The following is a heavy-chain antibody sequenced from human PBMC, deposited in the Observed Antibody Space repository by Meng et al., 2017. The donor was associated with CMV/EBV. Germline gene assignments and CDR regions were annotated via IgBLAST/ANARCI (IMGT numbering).Heavy chain of an antibody. V-gene: IGHV4-4*07. D-gene: IGHD3-22*01. Sequence: QVQRQESGPGLVKPSETLPPTSTVSGGSISSYYWSWIRQPAGKGLEWIGRIYTSGSTNYNPSLKSRVTMSVDTSKNQFSLKLSSVTAADTAVYYCARGGLYYYDSSGHFDYWGQGTLVTVSS. J-gene: IGHJ4*02. CDR2: IYTSGST. CDR3: ARGGLYYYDSSGHFDY. CDR1: GGSISSYY.